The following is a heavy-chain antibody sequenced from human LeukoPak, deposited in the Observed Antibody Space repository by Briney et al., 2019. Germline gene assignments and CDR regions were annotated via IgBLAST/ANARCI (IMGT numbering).Heavy chain of an antibody. CDR3: ARAGSLWFGESKFDY. V-gene: IGHV3-7*01. D-gene: IGHD3-10*01. CDR2: INQDGSEK. CDR1: GFTFSSSC. Sequence: GGSLRLSCAASGFTFSSSCMNWVRQAPGKGLKWVANINQDGSEKYHVDSMKGRFTISRDNAKNSLYLQMNSLRAEDTAVYYCARAGSLWFGESKFDYWGQGTLVTVSS. J-gene: IGHJ4*02.